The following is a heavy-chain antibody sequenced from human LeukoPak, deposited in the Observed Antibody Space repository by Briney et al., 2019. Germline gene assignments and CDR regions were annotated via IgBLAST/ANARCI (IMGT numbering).Heavy chain of an antibody. CDR3: ARHEYYYDRSLPLGLGY. J-gene: IGHJ4*02. D-gene: IGHD3-22*01. CDR2: VYYSGST. Sequence: PSETLSLTCTVSGDSISSSRYYWGWIRQPPGKGLEWIGSVYYSGSTYYNPSLKSRVTISVDTSKNQFSLKLSSLTAADTAVYYCARHEYYYDRSLPLGLGYWGEGDLDTLSS. CDR1: GDSISSSRYY. V-gene: IGHV4-39*01.